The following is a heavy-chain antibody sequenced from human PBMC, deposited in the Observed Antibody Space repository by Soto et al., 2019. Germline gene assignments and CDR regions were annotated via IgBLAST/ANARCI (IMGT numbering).Heavy chain of an antibody. D-gene: IGHD1-26*01. CDR2: INSGGSST. Sequence: GGSLRLSCAASGFTFSSYWMHWVRQAPGKGLVWVSRINSGGSSTSYADSVKGRFTISRDNAKNTLYLQMNSLRAEDTAVYCCARVRGATLHYGMDVWGQGTTVTVSS. V-gene: IGHV3-74*01. J-gene: IGHJ6*02. CDR1: GFTFSSYW. CDR3: ARVRGATLHYGMDV.